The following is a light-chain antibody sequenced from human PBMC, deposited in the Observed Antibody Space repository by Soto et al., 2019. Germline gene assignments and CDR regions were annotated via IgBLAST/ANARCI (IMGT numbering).Light chain of an antibody. CDR2: DTS. CDR3: HQYNDWPPRHT. CDR1: QSVSSN. J-gene: IGKJ2*01. Sequence: EIVMTQSPATLSVSPGERATLSCRASQSVSSNLAWYQQKPGQAPRLLIYDTSTRATGIPARFSGSGSGTDITLTISSLQSEDFAVYYCHQYNDWPPRHTFGQGTKLEIK. V-gene: IGKV3-15*01.